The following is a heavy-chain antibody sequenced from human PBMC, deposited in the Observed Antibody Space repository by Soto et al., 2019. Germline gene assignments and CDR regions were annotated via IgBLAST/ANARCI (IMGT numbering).Heavy chain of an antibody. Sequence: GSLRLSGAASVFILSNNYMSWVRQSPGTGLEWVSIIYDDGRTFYADSVKGRFTISRDNFKNTLYLEMNSLRVEDTAVFYCARTAVDARYKDAFDIWGQGTLVTVSS. CDR3: ARTAVDARYKDAFDI. CDR2: IYDDGRT. V-gene: IGHV3-53*01. J-gene: IGHJ3*02. CDR1: VFILSNNY. D-gene: IGHD2-15*01.